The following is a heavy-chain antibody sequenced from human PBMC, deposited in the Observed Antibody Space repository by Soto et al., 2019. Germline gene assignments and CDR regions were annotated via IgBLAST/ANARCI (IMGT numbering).Heavy chain of an antibody. V-gene: IGHV4-59*01. Sequence: CETLSLTCVLSASTLTSYDWSRVRHSHVHGPEWIAYTAYTGNTNYNPSLKSRVTISMNTSKNQLSLKLTSMNAADTAVYYCARDMHAGFTHHFDPWGQATLVTVSS. D-gene: IGHD2-8*01. CDR2: TAYTGNT. CDR3: ARDMHAGFTHHFDP. CDR1: ASTLTSYD. J-gene: IGHJ5*02.